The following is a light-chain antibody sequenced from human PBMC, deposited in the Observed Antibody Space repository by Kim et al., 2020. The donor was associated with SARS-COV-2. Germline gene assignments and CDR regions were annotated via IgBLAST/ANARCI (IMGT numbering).Light chain of an antibody. CDR1: KLGDKY. J-gene: IGLJ1*01. CDR3: QAWDSRTTV. Sequence: SYELTQPPSVSVSPGQTASITCSGDKLGDKYACWSQQKPGQSPVLVIYQDSKRPSGIPERFSGYKSGNPATLTISGTQAMDEADYYCQAWDSRTTVFGTG. V-gene: IGLV3-1*01. CDR2: QDS.